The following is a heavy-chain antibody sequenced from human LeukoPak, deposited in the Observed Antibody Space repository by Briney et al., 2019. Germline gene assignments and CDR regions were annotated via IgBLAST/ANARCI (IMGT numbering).Heavy chain of an antibody. D-gene: IGHD3-22*01. CDR1: GLTFSSYA. CDR2: ISYDGSNK. Sequence: GGSLRLSCAASGLTFSSYAMHWVRQAPGKGLEWVAVISYDGSNKYYADSVKGRFTISRDNSKNTLYLQMNSLRAEDTAVYYCARDSYYYDSSGYFSIFRTPGGAWIDYWGQGTLVTVSS. J-gene: IGHJ4*02. V-gene: IGHV3-30-3*01. CDR3: ARDSYYYDSSGYFSIFRTPGGAWIDY.